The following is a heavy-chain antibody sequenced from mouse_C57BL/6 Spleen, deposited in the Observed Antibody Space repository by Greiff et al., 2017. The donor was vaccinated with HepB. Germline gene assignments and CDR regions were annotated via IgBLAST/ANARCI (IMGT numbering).Heavy chain of an antibody. V-gene: IGHV5-17*01. CDR2: ISSGSSTI. CDR3: ARDSDGYSEGYAMDY. D-gene: IGHD2-3*01. J-gene: IGHJ4*01. CDR1: GFTFSDYG. Sequence: EVMLVESGGGLVKPGGSLKLSCAASGFTFSDYGMHWVRQAPEKGLEWVAYISSGSSTIYYADTVKGRFTISRDNAKNTLFLQMTSLRSEDTAMYYCARDSDGYSEGYAMDYWGQGTSVTVSS.